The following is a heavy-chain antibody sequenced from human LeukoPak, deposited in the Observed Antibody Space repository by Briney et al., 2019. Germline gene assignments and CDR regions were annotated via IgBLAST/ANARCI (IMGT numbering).Heavy chain of an antibody. V-gene: IGHV1-46*01. CDR2: INPSGGST. CDR1: GYTFTSYY. D-gene: IGHD2-15*01. CDR3: ARDLQVVAATLDYYYYYMDV. J-gene: IGHJ6*03. Sequence: ASVKVSCKASGYTFTSYYMHWVRQAPGQGLEWMGIINPSGGSTSYAQKFQGRVTMTRDMSTSTVYMELSSLRSEDTAVYYCARDLQVVAATLDYYYYYMDVWGKGTTVTVSS.